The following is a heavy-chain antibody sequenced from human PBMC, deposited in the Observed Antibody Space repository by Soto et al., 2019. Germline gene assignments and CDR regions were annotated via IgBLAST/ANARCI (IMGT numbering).Heavy chain of an antibody. Sequence: SQTLSLTCVISGDSVSSNSATWNWIRQSPSGGLEWLGRTYYRSKWYNDSAVSVKSRITINPDTSKNHFSLHLNSVTPEDTAVYYCAREVGSGSYYNFPDFDYWGQGTLVTVSS. V-gene: IGHV6-1*01. CDR2: TYYRSKWYN. CDR1: GDSVSSNSAT. J-gene: IGHJ4*02. D-gene: IGHD3-10*01. CDR3: AREVGSGSYYNFPDFDY.